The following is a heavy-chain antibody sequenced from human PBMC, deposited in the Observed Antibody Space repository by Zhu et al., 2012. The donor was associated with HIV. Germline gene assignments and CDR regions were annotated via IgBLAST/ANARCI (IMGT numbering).Heavy chain of an antibody. D-gene: IGHD3-10*01. J-gene: IGHJ1*01. V-gene: IGHV4-34*01. CDR1: GGSFSGYY. CDR3: ARARRYYDSRKGAYFQH. CDR2: INHSGST. Sequence: QVQLQQWGAGLLKPSETLSLTCAVYGGSFSGYYWSWIRQPPGKGLEWIGEINHSGSTNYNPSLKSRVTISVDTSKNQFSLKLSSVTAADTAVYYCARARRYYDSRKGAYFQHWGQGTLVTVSS.